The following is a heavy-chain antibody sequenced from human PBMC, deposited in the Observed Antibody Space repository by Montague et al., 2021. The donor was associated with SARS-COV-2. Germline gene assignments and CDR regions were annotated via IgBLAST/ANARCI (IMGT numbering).Heavy chain of an antibody. D-gene: IGHD1-26*01. J-gene: IGHJ6*02. CDR2: IHYSGST. Sequence: SETLSLTCAVSGGSISSSSYYWGWIRQPPGKGPEWIGSIHYSGSTYYNPSLKSRVPISVDTSKNQFSLKLSSVTAADTAVYYCARLWDTVYYYYGMDVWGQGTTVTVSS. CDR1: GGSISSSSYY. CDR3: ARLWDTVYYYYGMDV. V-gene: IGHV4-39*01.